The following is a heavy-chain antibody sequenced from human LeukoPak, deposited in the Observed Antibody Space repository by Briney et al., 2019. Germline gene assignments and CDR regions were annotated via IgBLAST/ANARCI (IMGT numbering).Heavy chain of an antibody. Sequence: ASVKVSCKASGGTFSSYAISWVRQAPGQGLEWMGGIIPIFGTANYAQKFQGRVTITTDESTSTAYMELSSLRSEDTAVYYCARGAAAGQAHYYYYMDVWGKGTTVTVSS. CDR1: GGTFSSYA. V-gene: IGHV1-69*05. J-gene: IGHJ6*03. CDR3: ARGAAAGQAHYYYYMDV. CDR2: IIPIFGTA. D-gene: IGHD6-13*01.